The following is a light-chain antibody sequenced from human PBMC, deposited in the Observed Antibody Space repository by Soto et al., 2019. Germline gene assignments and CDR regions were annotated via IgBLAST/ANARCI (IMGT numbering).Light chain of an antibody. V-gene: IGLV2-14*01. J-gene: IGLJ2*01. CDR2: EVS. CDR3: SSYTTSTSFIL. Sequence: QSALTQPASVSGSPGQSITISCTGTISDIGNYDFVSWYQQVPGTAPKAMIYEVSSLPSGVSNRFSGSKSGNTASLTISGLQAEDEAYYYCSSYTTSTSFILFGGGTQLTVL. CDR1: ISDIGNYDF.